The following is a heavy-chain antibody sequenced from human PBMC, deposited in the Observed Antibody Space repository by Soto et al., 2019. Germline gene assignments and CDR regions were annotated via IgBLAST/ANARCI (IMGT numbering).Heavy chain of an antibody. Sequence: ASVKVSCKASGYTFTSHDINWVRQATEQGHEWMGWMNPNSGNTGYAQKFQGRVTMTRNTSISTAYMKLSSLRSEDTAGYYCARGLVQKWLVRIYYLDYWGQGTMLTVSS. CDR1: GYTFTSHD. CDR3: ARGLVQKWLVRIYYLDY. J-gene: IGHJ4*02. V-gene: IGHV1-8*01. D-gene: IGHD6-19*01. CDR2: MNPNSGNT.